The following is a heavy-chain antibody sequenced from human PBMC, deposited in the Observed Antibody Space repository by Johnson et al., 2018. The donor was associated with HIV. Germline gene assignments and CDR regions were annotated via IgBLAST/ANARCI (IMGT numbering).Heavy chain of an antibody. CDR2: ISYDGSNK. Sequence: QVQLVESGGGVVQPGRSLRLSCAASGFTCSSYAMHWVRQAPGKGLEWVAVISYDGSNKYYADSVKGRFTISRDNAKNSLSLQMNSLRAEYTALYYCARVPDSRGDDAFDIWGQGTMVIVSS. J-gene: IGHJ3*02. CDR1: GFTCSSYA. CDR3: ARVPDSRGDDAFDI. V-gene: IGHV3-30-3*01. D-gene: IGHD3-16*01.